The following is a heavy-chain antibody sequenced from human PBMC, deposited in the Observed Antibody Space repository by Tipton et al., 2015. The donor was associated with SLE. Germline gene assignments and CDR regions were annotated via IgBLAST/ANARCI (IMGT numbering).Heavy chain of an antibody. Sequence: LRLSCTVSGGSISSYYWSWIRQPPGKGLEWIGYIYYSGSTNYNPSLKSRVTISVDTSKNQFSLKLSSVTAADTAVYYCARDAHREYSGYDDIYYYYGMDVWGQGTTVTVSS. J-gene: IGHJ6*02. CDR1: GGSISSYY. CDR3: ARDAHREYSGYDDIYYYYGMDV. D-gene: IGHD5-12*01. CDR2: IYYSGST. V-gene: IGHV4-59*01.